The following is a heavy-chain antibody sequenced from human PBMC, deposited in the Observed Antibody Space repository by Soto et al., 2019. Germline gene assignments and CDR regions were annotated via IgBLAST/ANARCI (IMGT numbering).Heavy chain of an antibody. CDR2: KKQAGSEK. V-gene: IGHV3-7*05. Sequence: GGSLKLSCASCGFTFSSSVIRLALQAPRKGLEWVANKKQAGSEKYYVDSVKGRFTISRDNAKNSLYLQMNSLRAEDTAVYYCASPSNYYGSGSYFDYWGQGTLVTGSA. CDR1: GFTFSSSV. D-gene: IGHD3-10*01. CDR3: ASPSNYYGSGSYFDY. J-gene: IGHJ4*02.